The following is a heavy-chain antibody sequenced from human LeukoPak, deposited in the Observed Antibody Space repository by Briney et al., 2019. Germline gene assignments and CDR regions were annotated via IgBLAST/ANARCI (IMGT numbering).Heavy chain of an antibody. D-gene: IGHD6-6*01. CDR3: ARDSSSIRGPGY. V-gene: IGHV4-38-2*02. CDR1: GYSISSGYY. CDR2: IYHSGST. J-gene: IGHJ4*02. Sequence: PSETLSLTCTVSGYSISSGYYWGWIRQPPGKGLEWIGTIYHSGSTYYNSSLKSRVTISVDTSKNQFSLKLSSVTAADTAVYYCARDSSSIRGPGYWGQGTLVTVSS.